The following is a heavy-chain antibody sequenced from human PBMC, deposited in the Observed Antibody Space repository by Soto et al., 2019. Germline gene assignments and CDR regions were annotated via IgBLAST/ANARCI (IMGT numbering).Heavy chain of an antibody. CDR3: EREGYDSSGYYALEDY. CDR1: GFTLGNFA. Sequence: EVQLWESGGGLVQPGGSLRLSCAASGFTLGNFAMTWVRQSPGKGLEWVSAVSGSGGTTYYADSVKGRFTISRDNSKNTLCLHMNSLRAEDTAVYYCEREGYDSSGYYALEDYWGQGTLVTVSS. CDR2: VSGSGGTT. J-gene: IGHJ4*02. V-gene: IGHV3-23*01. D-gene: IGHD3-22*01.